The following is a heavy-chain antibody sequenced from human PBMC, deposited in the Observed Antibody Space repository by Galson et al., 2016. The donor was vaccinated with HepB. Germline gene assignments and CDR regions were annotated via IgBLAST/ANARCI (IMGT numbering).Heavy chain of an antibody. J-gene: IGHJ6*02. CDR2: ISPIFDVT. V-gene: IGHV1-69*10. CDR1: GGTFSKYT. D-gene: IGHD3-9*01. CDR3: ATLDPDFHAMDV. Sequence: SVKVSCKAPGGTFSKYTISWVRQAPGQGLEWLGGISPIFDVTSYAQKFEGRVTITADKSTTTSYVELSSLSSEDTAVYYCATLDPDFHAMDVWGQGTAITVSS.